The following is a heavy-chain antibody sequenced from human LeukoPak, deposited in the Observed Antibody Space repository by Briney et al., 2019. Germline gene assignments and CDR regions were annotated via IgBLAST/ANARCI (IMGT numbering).Heavy chain of an antibody. Sequence: GASVKVSCKASGYIFSGYYLHWVRQAPGQGLEWMGWINPNSGGTNYAQKFQGRVTMTRDTSISTAYMELSRLRSDDTAVYYCARVKDRISMVRGVLSPQNYYYYYMDVWGKGTTVTVSS. CDR3: ARVKDRISMVRGVLSPQNYYYYYMDV. CDR2: INPNSGGT. D-gene: IGHD3-10*01. CDR1: GYIFSGYY. V-gene: IGHV1-2*02. J-gene: IGHJ6*03.